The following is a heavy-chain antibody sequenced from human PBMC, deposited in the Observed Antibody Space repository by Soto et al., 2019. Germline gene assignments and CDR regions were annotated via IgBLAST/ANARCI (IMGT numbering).Heavy chain of an antibody. CDR1: GYSFTSYW. CDR2: IYPGDSDT. V-gene: IGHV5-51*01. D-gene: IGHD3-22*01. J-gene: IGHJ4*02. Sequence: PGESLKISCKGSGYSFTSYWIGWVRQMPGKGLEWMGTIYPGDSDTRYSPSFQGQVTISADKSISTAYLQMSSLKASDTAMYYCARPYYYDSSGNQPPDYWGQGTLVTVSS. CDR3: ARPYYYDSSGNQPPDY.